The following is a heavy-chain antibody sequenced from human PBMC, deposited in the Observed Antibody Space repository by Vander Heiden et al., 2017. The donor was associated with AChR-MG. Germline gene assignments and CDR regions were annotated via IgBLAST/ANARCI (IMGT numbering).Heavy chain of an antibody. CDR3: ARSLHRGRFWEWLFFPFDY. CDR2: IIPIFGTA. CDR1: GGTFSSYA. J-gene: IGHJ4*02. V-gene: IGHV1-69*01. Sequence: QVQLVQSGAEVKKPGSSVKVSCKASGGTFSSYAISWVRQAPGQGLEWMGGIIPIFGTANYAQKFQGRVTITADESTSTAYMELSSLRSEDTAVYYCARSLHRGRFWEWLFFPFDYWGQGTLVTVSS. D-gene: IGHD3-3*01.